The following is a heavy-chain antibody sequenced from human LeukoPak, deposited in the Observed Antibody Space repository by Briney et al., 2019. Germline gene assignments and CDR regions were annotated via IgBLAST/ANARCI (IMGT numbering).Heavy chain of an antibody. J-gene: IGHJ5*02. CDR1: GFSLSTSGVG. D-gene: IGHD6-13*01. V-gene: IGHV2-5*01. Sequence: ESGPTLVKPTQTLTLTCTFSGFSLSTSGVGVGWIRQPPGKALEWLALIYWNDDKHYSPSLKTRLTISKDTSKNQVVLTMTNMDPVDTATYYCARTSSSWYFSWFDPWGQGTLVTVSS. CDR3: ARTSSSWYFSWFDP. CDR2: IYWNDDK.